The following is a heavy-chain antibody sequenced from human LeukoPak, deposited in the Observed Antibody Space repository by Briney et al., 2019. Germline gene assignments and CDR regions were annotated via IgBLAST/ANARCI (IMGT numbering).Heavy chain of an antibody. CDR3: ARLGHDYGDY. V-gene: IGHV5-51*01. CDR2: IYPGDSDT. CDR1: AYRFASYW. J-gene: IGHJ4*02. Sequence: GESLKISCKGSAYRFASYWIAWVRQMPGKGLEWMEIIYPGDSDTKYSPSFQGQVTISADKSISTAYLQWNSLKASDTAMYYCARLGHDYGDYWGQGTLVTVSS.